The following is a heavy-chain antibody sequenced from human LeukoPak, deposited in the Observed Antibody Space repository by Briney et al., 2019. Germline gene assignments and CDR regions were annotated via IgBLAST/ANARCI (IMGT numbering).Heavy chain of an antibody. D-gene: IGHD3-3*01. CDR2: MNPNSGNT. CDR1: GYTFTSYD. CDR3: ARSETEYYDFWSGHYSLPWFDP. V-gene: IGHV1-8*01. Sequence: ASVKVSCKASGYTFTSYDINWVRQATGQGLEWMGWMNPNSGNTGYAQKFQGRVTMTRNTSISTAYMELNSLRSEDTAVYYCARSETEYYDFWSGHYSLPWFDPWGQGTLVTVSS. J-gene: IGHJ5*02.